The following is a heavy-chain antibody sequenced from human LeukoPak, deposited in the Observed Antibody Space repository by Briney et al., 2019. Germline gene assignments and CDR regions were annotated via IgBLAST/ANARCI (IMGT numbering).Heavy chain of an antibody. J-gene: IGHJ4*02. Sequence: SETLSLTCAVYGGSFSGYYWSWIRQPPGKGLEWIGEINHSGSTNYNPSLKSRVTISVDTSKNQFSLKLSSVTAADTAVYYCARGKGGSWYPERFDYWGQGTLVTVSS. CDR3: ARGKGGSWYPERFDY. D-gene: IGHD6-13*01. V-gene: IGHV4-34*01. CDR2: INHSGST. CDR1: GGSFSGYY.